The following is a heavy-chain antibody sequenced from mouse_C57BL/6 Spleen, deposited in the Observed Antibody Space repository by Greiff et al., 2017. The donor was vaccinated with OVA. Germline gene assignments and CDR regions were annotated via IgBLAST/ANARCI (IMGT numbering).Heavy chain of an antibody. J-gene: IGHJ4*01. CDR1: GYTFTDYY. D-gene: IGHD2-2*01. CDR2: IYPGSGDT. V-gene: IGHV1-76*01. CDR3: ARRGVTTYYAMDY. Sequence: LVESGAELVRPGASVKLSCKASGYTFTDYYINWVKQRPGQGLEWIARIYPGSGDTYYNEKFKGKATLTAEQSSSTAYMQLSSLTSADSAVYFCARRGVTTYYAMDYWGQGTSVTVSS.